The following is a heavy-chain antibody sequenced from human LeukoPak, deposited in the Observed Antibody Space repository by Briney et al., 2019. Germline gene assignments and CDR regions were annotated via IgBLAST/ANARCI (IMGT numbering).Heavy chain of an antibody. Sequence: ASMTVSCKASGYTFTGYYLHWVRQAPGQGLEWMGWIDPNSGGINYAQNFQGRVTMTRDTSITTAYMELSRLRSDDTAGYYCARSAENDSSGYHYGTDYWGQGTLVTVSS. V-gene: IGHV1-2*02. CDR2: IDPNSGGI. J-gene: IGHJ4*02. CDR3: ARSAENDSSGYHYGTDY. CDR1: GYTFTGYY. D-gene: IGHD3-22*01.